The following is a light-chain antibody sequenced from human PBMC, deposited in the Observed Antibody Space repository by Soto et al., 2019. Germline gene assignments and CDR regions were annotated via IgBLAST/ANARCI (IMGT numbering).Light chain of an antibody. CDR3: QQYNTYPWT. V-gene: IGKV1-5*01. CDR1: QSISSW. CDR2: DAS. Sequence: DIQMPQSPATLSASVGDRVTITCRASQSISSWLAWYQQKPGKVPKLLIDDASSLESGVPSRFSGSGSGTEFTLTISSLQPDDFATYYCQQYNTYPWTFGQGTKVEI. J-gene: IGKJ1*01.